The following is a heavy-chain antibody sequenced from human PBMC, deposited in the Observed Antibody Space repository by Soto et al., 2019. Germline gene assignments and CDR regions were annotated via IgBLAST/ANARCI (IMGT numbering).Heavy chain of an antibody. CDR3: ARELYDYSNYQPPHYYYYGMDV. J-gene: IGHJ6*02. V-gene: IGHV3-21*01. D-gene: IGHD4-4*01. Sequence: PGGSLRLSCAASGFTFSSYSMNWVRQAPGKGLGWVSSISSSSSYIYYADSVKGRFTISRDNAKNSLYLQMNSLRAEDTAVYYCARELYDYSNYQPPHYYYYGMDVWGQGTTVTVSS. CDR1: GFTFSSYS. CDR2: ISSSSSYI.